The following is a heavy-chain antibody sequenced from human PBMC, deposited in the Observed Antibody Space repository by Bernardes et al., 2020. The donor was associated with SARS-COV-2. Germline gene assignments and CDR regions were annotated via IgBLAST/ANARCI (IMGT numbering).Heavy chain of an antibody. CDR3: ARALAGPGPTGYGTDV. Sequence: SETLSLTCAVYGGSFSDYYWSWIRQPPGKGLEWIGEINLSGTTNYNPSLKSRVTMSVDTSKNQFSLKVSSVTAADTAVYYCARALAGPGPTGYGTDVWGQGTTVAVSS. J-gene: IGHJ6*02. CDR1: GGSFSDYY. V-gene: IGHV4-34*01. CDR2: INLSGTT. D-gene: IGHD6-19*01.